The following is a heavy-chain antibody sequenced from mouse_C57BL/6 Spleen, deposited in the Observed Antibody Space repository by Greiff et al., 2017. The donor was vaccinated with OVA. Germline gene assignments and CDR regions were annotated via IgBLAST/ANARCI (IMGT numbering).Heavy chain of an antibody. Sequence: QVQLKQPGAELVKPGASVKLSCKASGYTFTSYWMHWVKQRPGQGLEWIGMIHPNSGSTNYNEKFKSKATLTVDKSSSTAYMQLSSLTSEDSAVYYCAPTGTVYAMDYWGQGTSVTVSS. D-gene: IGHD4-1*02. CDR3: APTGTVYAMDY. CDR2: IHPNSGST. V-gene: IGHV1-64*01. J-gene: IGHJ4*01. CDR1: GYTFTSYW.